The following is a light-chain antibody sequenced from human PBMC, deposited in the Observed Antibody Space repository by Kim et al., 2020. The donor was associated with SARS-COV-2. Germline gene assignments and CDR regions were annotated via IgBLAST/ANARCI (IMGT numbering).Light chain of an antibody. J-gene: IGKJ1*01. Sequence: ASVGDRVSITCRASQSINHWLAWYQQKPGDAPKLLISAASNLESGVPSGFSGSASGTEFTLTVSSLQPDDFATYYCQQYYTYPWTFGQGTKVDIK. CDR2: AAS. CDR1: QSINHW. CDR3: QQYYTYPWT. V-gene: IGKV1-5*01.